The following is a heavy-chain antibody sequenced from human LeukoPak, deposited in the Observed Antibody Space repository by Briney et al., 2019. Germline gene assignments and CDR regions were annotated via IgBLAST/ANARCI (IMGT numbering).Heavy chain of an antibody. CDR1: GFTFSSYS. J-gene: IGHJ5*02. D-gene: IGHD3-10*01. V-gene: IGHV3-21*05. CDR3: ARGWFGVDYNWFDP. CDR2: ISSSSSYI. Sequence: GGSLRLSCAASGFTFSSYSMNWVRQAPGKGLEWVSYISSSSSYIYYADSVKGRFTISRDNAKNSLYLQMNSLRAEDTAVYYCARGWFGVDYNWFDPWGQGTLVTVSS.